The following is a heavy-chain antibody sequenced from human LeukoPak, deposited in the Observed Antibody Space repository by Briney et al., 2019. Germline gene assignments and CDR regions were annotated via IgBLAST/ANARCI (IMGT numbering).Heavy chain of an antibody. CDR3: ASQGHHGKIVGTTLSYFYMDV. CDR1: GGSFSGYY. D-gene: IGHD1-26*01. V-gene: IGHV4-34*01. CDR2: INHSGST. Sequence: SGTLSLTCAVYGGSFSGYYWSWIRQPPGKGLEWIGEINHSGSTNYNPSLKSRVTISVDTSKNQFSLKLSSVAAADTAFYYCASQGHHGKIVGTTLSYFYMDVWGKGTTVTVSS. J-gene: IGHJ6*03.